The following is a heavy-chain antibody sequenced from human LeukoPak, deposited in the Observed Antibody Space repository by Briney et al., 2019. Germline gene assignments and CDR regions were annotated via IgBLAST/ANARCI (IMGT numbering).Heavy chain of an antibody. CDR2: IYYSGST. J-gene: IGHJ4*02. CDR1: GGSISSYY. D-gene: IGHD3-10*01. CDR3: ARGTLLWFGELSVFDY. Sequence: SETLSLTCTVSGGSISSYYWSWIRQPPGKGLEWIGYIYYSGSTNYNPSLKSRVTISVDTSKNQFSLKLSSVTAADTAVYYCARGTLLWFGELSVFDYWAREPWSPSPQ. V-gene: IGHV4-59*12.